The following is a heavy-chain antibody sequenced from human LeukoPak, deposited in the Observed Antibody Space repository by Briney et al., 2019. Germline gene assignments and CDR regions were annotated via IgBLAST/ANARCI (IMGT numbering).Heavy chain of an antibody. V-gene: IGHV3-23*01. D-gene: IGHD6-13*01. CDR3: AKSKTAAGFHYYDD. J-gene: IGHJ4*02. Sequence: GGSLRLSCAASGLTFSSYGMNWVRQAPGKGLEWVSSISDSGISTDYADSVKGRFTISRDNSKNTLYLQMSSLIYEDTAVYFCAKSKTAAGFHYYDDWGQGTLVTVSS. CDR1: GLTFSSYG. CDR2: ISDSGIST.